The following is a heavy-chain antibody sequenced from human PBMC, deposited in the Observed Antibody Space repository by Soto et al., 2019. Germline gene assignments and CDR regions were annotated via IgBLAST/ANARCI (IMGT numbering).Heavy chain of an antibody. CDR2: IDYSGST. J-gene: IGHJ4*02. CDR3: ARHTPAISISDH. V-gene: IGHV4-59*04. D-gene: IGHD2-15*01. Sequence: SETLSLTCTVSGGSISSYYWSWIRQPPGKGLEWIGNIDYSGSTYYNPSLKSRVTISVDTSKNQFSLKLNSVTAADTAVYYCARHTPAISISDHWGQGTLVTVSS. CDR1: GGSISSYY.